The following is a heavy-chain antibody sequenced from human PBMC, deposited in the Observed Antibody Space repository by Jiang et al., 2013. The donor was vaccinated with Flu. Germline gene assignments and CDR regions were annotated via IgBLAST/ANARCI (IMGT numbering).Heavy chain of an antibody. CDR1: GYIFTSYH. D-gene: IGHD1-14*01. J-gene: IGHJ4*02. V-gene: IGHV1-46*03. CDR3: ARGYGDFDY. Sequence: EVKKPGASVKVSCKASGYIFTSYHIHWVRQAPGQGLEWMGIINPSGGSTNYAQKFQGRVTMTRDTSTSTVYMELSSLRSEDTAVYYCARGYGDFDYWGQGTLVTVSS. CDR2: INPSGGST.